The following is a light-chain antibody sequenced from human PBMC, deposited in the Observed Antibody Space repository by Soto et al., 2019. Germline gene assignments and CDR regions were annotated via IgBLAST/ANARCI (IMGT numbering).Light chain of an antibody. Sequence: QSVLTQPPSVSGAPGKTFPSPVAERSPKTGAGFDVHWYQHFPGKVPQLVIYGNTNRPSGIPERFYASKSGNSASLTIAGLQAEDEADFYCQSYDNRLSGSVVFGGGTKLTVL. V-gene: IGLV1-40*01. CDR3: QSYDNRLSGSVV. CDR2: GNT. J-gene: IGLJ2*01. CDR1: SPKTGAGFD.